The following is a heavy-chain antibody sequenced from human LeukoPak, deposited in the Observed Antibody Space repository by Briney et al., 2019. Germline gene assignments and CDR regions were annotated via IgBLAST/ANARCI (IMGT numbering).Heavy chain of an antibody. CDR3: AKDRITVADIFDY. Sequence: SGGPLRLSCAASGFTFSDYYMSWIRQAPGKGLEWVSYISSSGSTIYYADSVKGRFTISRDNSKNTLYLQMNSLRAEDTAVYYCAKDRITVADIFDYWGQGTLVTVSS. D-gene: IGHD6-19*01. J-gene: IGHJ4*02. CDR1: GFTFSDYY. V-gene: IGHV3-11*01. CDR2: ISSSGSTI.